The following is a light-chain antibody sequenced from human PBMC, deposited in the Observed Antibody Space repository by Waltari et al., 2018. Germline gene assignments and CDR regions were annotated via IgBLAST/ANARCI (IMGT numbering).Light chain of an antibody. CDR1: QSVSSSY. J-gene: IGKJ4*01. CDR2: GAS. Sequence: EIVLTQSPGTLSLSPGERATLSCRASQSVSSSYLAWYQQKPGQAPRLLIYGASSRATGIPDRFGGSESGTDFTLTISRLEPEDFAVYYCQQYGSSPGTFGGGTKVEIK. V-gene: IGKV3-20*01. CDR3: QQYGSSPGT.